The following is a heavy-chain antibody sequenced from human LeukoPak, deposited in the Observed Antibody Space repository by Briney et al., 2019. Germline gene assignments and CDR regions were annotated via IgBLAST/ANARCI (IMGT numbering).Heavy chain of an antibody. CDR3: TTDGVGVEGATYDN. CDR2: IKAKAHGGTI. Sequence: PGGSLRLSCAASGFTFINAWMAWVRQAPGKGLEWVGRIKAKAHGGTIEYAAPVKGRLTISRDDSKNTLYLQMNSLKTEDTAVYYCTTDGVGVEGATYDNWGQGTLVSVSS. D-gene: IGHD1-26*01. J-gene: IGHJ4*02. CDR1: GFTFINAW. V-gene: IGHV3-15*01.